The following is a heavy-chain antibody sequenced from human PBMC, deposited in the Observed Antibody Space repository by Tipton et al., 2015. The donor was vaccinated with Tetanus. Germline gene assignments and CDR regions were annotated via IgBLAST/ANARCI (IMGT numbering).Heavy chain of an antibody. Sequence: PGLVKPSETLSLICSVSGGSLTSHYWSWIRQPPGKGLEWLGYFYHKGNTKNNPSLKSRVTVSMDTSKNHFSLELKSVTAADTAVYFCARGWFGGLGDWGQGILVTVSS. J-gene: IGHJ4*02. CDR1: GGSLTSHY. V-gene: IGHV4-59*11. D-gene: IGHD3-10*01. CDR2: FYHKGNT. CDR3: ARGWFGGLGD.